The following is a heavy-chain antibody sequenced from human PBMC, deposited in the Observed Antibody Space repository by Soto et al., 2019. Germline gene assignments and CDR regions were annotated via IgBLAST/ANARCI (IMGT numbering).Heavy chain of an antibody. J-gene: IGHJ6*02. Sequence: EVQLLESGGGLVQPGGSLRLSCAASGFTFSSYAMSWLRQAPGKGLEWVSAMSGSGGSTYYANSVKGRFTISRDNSKNTLYLQMNSMRAEDTAVYYCAKVEGGATRWYYYYGMDVWGQGTTVTVSS. CDR2: MSGSGGST. CDR3: AKVEGGATRWYYYYGMDV. CDR1: GFTFSSYA. V-gene: IGHV3-23*01. D-gene: IGHD1-26*01.